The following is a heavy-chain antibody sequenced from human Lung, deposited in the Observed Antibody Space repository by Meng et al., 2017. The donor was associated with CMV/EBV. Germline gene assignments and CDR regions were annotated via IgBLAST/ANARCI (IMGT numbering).Heavy chain of an antibody. CDR2: VHYTGDT. D-gene: IGHD5-18*01. Sequence: SXTLSLXCTVSGVSISNHYWSWIRQPPGKGLGWIGYVHYTGDTNYKPSLKSRLTTSVDTSKSQFSLKLSSVAAADTAVYFCARGRGYGLDYFDYWGQGTLITVSS. V-gene: IGHV4-59*11. CDR3: ARGRGYGLDYFDY. CDR1: GVSISNHY. J-gene: IGHJ4*02.